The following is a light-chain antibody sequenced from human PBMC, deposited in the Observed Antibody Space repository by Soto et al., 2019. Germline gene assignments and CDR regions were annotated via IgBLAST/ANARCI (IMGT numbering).Light chain of an antibody. Sequence: DIQMTQSPSSLSASVGDRVTITCRASQNINSYLNWYQQRPGKAPKLLISASSSAQSGVPSRIRGSGSGTDFTLTISSLQPEDFTTYYCQQSYSLPWTFGQGTKVEVK. J-gene: IGKJ1*01. CDR3: QQSYSLPWT. CDR1: QNINSY. V-gene: IGKV1-39*01. CDR2: ASS.